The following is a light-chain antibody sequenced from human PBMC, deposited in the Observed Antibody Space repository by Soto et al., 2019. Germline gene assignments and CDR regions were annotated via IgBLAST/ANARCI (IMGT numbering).Light chain of an antibody. CDR1: QSVSSSY. CDR2: DAS. CDR3: QQYGTSPWT. J-gene: IGKJ1*01. Sequence: EIVLTQSPATLSSSPGERATLSCGASQSVSSSYLAWYQQRPGLAPSLLIYDASSRATGIPDRFGGSGSGTDFTLTISRLEPEDFAVYYCQQYGTSPWTFGQGTKVDIK. V-gene: IGKV3D-20*01.